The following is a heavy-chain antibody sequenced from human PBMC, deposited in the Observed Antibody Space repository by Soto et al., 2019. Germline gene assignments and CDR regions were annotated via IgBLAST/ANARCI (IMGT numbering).Heavy chain of an antibody. V-gene: IGHV6-1*01. CDR3: ARLIGNSWLDS. Sequence: SQTLSLTCAISGDSVSTNSAIWDWIRQSPSRGLEWLGRTYYRSKWNNDYAASVKGRITINPDTSNNQLSLQLNSVTPDDTAVYYCARLIGNSWLDSWGQGTLVTVSS. J-gene: IGHJ5*01. CDR2: TYYRSKWNN. CDR1: GDSVSTNSAI. D-gene: IGHD2-8*01.